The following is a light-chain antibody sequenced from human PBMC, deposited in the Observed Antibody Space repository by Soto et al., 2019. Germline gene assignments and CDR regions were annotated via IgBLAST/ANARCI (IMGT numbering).Light chain of an antibody. V-gene: IGLV2-14*01. CDR1: SSGIGTYNY. CDR2: EVN. CDR3: CSFTTNSTRL. Sequence: QSALTQPASVSGSPGQSITISCSETSSGIGTYNYVSWYQHHPVKVPKLLIYEVNNRPSGVSTRFSGSKSGKTASLTISGRQVEHEADYYCCSFTTNSTRLFGGGTQLTVL. J-gene: IGLJ3*02.